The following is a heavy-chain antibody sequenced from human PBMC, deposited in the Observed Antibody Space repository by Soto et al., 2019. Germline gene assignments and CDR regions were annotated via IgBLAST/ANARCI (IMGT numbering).Heavy chain of an antibody. D-gene: IGHD6-19*01. CDR2: ISGSGGST. CDR1: GFTFSSYA. V-gene: IGHV3-23*01. J-gene: IGHJ4*02. CDR3: ARRGSGRYYDY. Sequence: EVQLLESGGGLVQPGGSLRLSCAASGFTFSSYAMRWVRQAPGKGLEWVSAISGSGGSTYYADSAKGRFTISRDNSKNTLYLQMNSLRAEDTALYYCARRGSGRYYDYWGQGTLVTVSS.